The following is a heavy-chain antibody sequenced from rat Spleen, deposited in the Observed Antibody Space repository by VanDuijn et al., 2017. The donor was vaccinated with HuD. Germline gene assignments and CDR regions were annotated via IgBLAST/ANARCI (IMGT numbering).Heavy chain of an antibody. CDR2: ISYEGSST. D-gene: IGHD1-11*01. J-gene: IGHJ2*01. CDR3: ARGGYGGFFPFDY. Sequence: EVQLVESDGGLVQPGRSLKLSCAASGFTFSNYYMAWVRQAPTKGLEWVAYISYEGSSTYYRDSVKGRFTISRDNGKNTLYLEMDSLGSEDMATYYCARGGYGGFFPFDYWGQGVMVTVSS. V-gene: IGHV5-29*01. CDR1: GFTFSNYY.